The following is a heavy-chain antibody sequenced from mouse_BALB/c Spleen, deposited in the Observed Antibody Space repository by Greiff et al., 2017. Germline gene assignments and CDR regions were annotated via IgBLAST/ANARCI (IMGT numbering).Heavy chain of an antibody. CDR1: GFTFSSYA. V-gene: IGHV5-9-4*01. Sequence: EVMLVESGGGLVKPGGSLKLSCAASGFTFSSYAMSWVRQSPEKRLEWVAEISSGGSYTYYPDTVTGRFTISRDNAKNTLYLEMSSLRSEDTAMYYCARDDGWYFDVWGAGTTVTVSS. CDR3: ARDDGWYFDV. CDR2: ISSGGSYT. J-gene: IGHJ1*01.